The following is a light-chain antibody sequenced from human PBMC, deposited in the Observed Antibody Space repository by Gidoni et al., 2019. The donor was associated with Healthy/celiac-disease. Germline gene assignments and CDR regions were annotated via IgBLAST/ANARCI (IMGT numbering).Light chain of an antibody. V-gene: IGKV1-39*01. CDR2: AAS. J-gene: IGKJ1*01. CDR1: QSMSSY. CDR3: QQSYSTPWT. Sequence: DIQMTQSPSSLSASVGDRVTITCRASQSMSSYLNWYQQKPGKAPKLLIYAASSLQSGVPSRFSGSGSGTDFTLTICSLQPEDFATCYCQQSYSTPWTFXXXTKVEIK.